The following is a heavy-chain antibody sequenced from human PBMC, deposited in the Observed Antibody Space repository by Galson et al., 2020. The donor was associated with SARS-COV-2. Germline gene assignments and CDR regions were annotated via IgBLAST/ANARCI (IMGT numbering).Heavy chain of an antibody. V-gene: IGHV3-30-3*01. J-gene: IGHJ6*03. CDR1: GFTFSSYA. Sequence: GGSLRLSCAASGFTFSSYAMHWVRQAPGKGLEWVAVISYDGSNKYYADSVKGRFTISRDNSKNTLYLQMNSLRAEDTAVYYCARALGVEKYYYYMDVWGKGTTVTVSS. CDR3: ARALGVEKYYYYMDV. CDR2: ISYDGSNK.